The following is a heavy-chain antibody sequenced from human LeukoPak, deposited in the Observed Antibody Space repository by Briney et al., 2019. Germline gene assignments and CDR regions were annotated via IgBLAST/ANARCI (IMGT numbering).Heavy chain of an antibody. CDR2: ISSSSSYI. D-gene: IGHD4-17*01. J-gene: IGHJ4*02. V-gene: IGHV3-21*01. CDR1: GFTFSSYS. Sequence: PGGSLRLSCAASGFTFSSYSMNWVRQAPGKGLEWVSSISSSSSYIYYADSVKGRFTISRDNAKNSLYLQMNSLRAEDTAVYYCARDDDYGDYELNEWWYWGQGTLVTVSS. CDR3: ARDDDYGDYELNEWWY.